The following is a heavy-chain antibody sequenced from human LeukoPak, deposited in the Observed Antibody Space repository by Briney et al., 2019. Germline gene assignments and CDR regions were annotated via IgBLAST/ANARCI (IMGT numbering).Heavy chain of an antibody. CDR2: ISATGGTK. D-gene: IGHD2-15*01. Sequence: TGGSLRLSCAASGFTFSSYAMTWVRQAPGKGLEWVSVISATGGTKYYAESVTGRFTISRDNSRNTLYVEMNFLRAEDTAVYYCAKMSSTYSKVRVGMSFDYWGQGTLATVSS. J-gene: IGHJ4*02. CDR3: AKMSSTYSKVRVGMSFDY. V-gene: IGHV3-23*01. CDR1: GFTFSSYA.